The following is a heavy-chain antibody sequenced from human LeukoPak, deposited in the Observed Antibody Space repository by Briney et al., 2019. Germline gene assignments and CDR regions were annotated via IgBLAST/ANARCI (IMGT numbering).Heavy chain of an antibody. J-gene: IGHJ4*02. Sequence: PGGSLRLSCAASGFTFSSYSMNWVRQAPGKGLEWVSSISSSSSYIYYADSVKGRFTISRDNAKNSLYLQMNSLRAEDTAVYYCARDQGKWDRTMDYWGQGTLVTVSS. CDR3: ARDQGKWDRTMDY. CDR2: ISSSSSYI. CDR1: GFTFSSYS. D-gene: IGHD1-26*01. V-gene: IGHV3-21*01.